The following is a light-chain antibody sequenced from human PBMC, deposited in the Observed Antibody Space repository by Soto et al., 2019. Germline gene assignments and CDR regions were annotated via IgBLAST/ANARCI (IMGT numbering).Light chain of an antibody. CDR1: SSDIGGYDF. CDR3: SSYTSSTHVV. J-gene: IGLJ2*01. Sequence: ALTKPASVSGSPGQSITISCTGTSSDIGGYDFVSWYQQHTGKAPKLMIYAVSNRPSGVSNHFSGSKSGNTASLTISGLQTEDEADYYCSSYTSSTHVVFGGSTQLTVL. CDR2: AVS. V-gene: IGLV2-14*03.